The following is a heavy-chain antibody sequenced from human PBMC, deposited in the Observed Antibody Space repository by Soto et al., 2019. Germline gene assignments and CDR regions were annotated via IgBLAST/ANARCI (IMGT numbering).Heavy chain of an antibody. D-gene: IGHD3-3*01. CDR3: ARVSYYSNRYYDFWSGYYSGSGNNYYYYYYMDV. J-gene: IGHJ6*03. CDR1: GGSISSYY. V-gene: IGHV4-59*01. Sequence: PSETLSLTCTVSGGSISSYYWSWIRQPPGKGLEWIGYIYYSGSTNYNPSLKSRVTISVDTSKNQFSLKLSSVTAADTAVYYCARVSYYSNRYYDFWSGYYSGSGNNYYYYYYMDVWGKGTTVTVSS. CDR2: IYYSGST.